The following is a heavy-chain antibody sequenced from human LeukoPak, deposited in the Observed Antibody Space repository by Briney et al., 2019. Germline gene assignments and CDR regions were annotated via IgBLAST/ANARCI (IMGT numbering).Heavy chain of an antibody. J-gene: IGHJ6*03. CDR2: ISSSSSTI. V-gene: IGHV3-48*01. D-gene: IGHD4-11*01. CDR3: ARATVTSLTYYYYYMDV. Sequence: GGSLRLSCAASGFTFDDYAMHWVRQAPGKGLEWVSYISSSSSTIYYADSVKGRFTISRDNAKNSLYLQMNSLRAEDTAVYFCARATVTSLTYYYYYMDVWGKGTTVTVSS. CDR1: GFTFDDYA.